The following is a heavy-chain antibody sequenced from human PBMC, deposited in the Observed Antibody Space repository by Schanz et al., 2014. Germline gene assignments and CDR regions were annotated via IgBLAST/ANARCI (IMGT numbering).Heavy chain of an antibody. CDR3: AAHETLSTTACYPS. CDR1: GFTVSTSY. V-gene: IGHV3-53*01. D-gene: IGHD2-2*01. Sequence: EVQLVESGGGLVQPGGSLRLSCAASGFTVSTSYMSWVRQAPGKGLEWVSIIYSDGTTYYADSVKGRFTISRDNAKNSLYLQMTGLRAEDTAVYYCAAHETLSTTACYPSWGQGTLVAVSS. J-gene: IGHJ4*02. CDR2: IYSDGTT.